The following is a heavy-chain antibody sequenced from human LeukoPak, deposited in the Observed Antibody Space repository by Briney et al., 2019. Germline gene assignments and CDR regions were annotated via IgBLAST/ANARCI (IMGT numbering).Heavy chain of an antibody. D-gene: IGHD3-22*01. J-gene: IGHJ3*02. Sequence: GGSLRLSCEASGFNFGTFAMDWVRQAPGKGLEWISYISSRGGTMYYADSVKGRFTISRDNTKNSLYLQMSSLRAEDTAVYYCARELTSRSSGFVAFHIWGQGTPVTVSS. CDR2: ISSRGGTM. CDR1: GFNFGTFA. CDR3: ARELTSRSSGFVAFHI. V-gene: IGHV3-48*03.